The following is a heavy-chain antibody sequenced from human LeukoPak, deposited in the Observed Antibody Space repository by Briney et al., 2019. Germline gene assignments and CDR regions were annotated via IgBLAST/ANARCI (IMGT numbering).Heavy chain of an antibody. Sequence: ASVKVSCKASGYTFTSYGISWVRQAPGQGLEWMGWISAYNGNTNYAQKLQGRVTMTTDTSTRTAYMELRSLRSDDTAVYYCARDIAYSSGWYALGYYYYGMDVWGQGTTVTVPS. J-gene: IGHJ6*02. CDR3: ARDIAYSSGWYALGYYYYGMDV. V-gene: IGHV1-18*01. D-gene: IGHD6-19*01. CDR2: ISAYNGNT. CDR1: GYTFTSYG.